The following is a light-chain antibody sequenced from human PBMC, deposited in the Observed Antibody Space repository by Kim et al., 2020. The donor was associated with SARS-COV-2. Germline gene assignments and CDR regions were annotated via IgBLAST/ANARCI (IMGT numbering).Light chain of an antibody. CDR1: NIGSKN. CDR2: RDS. V-gene: IGLV3-9*01. J-gene: IGLJ1*01. CDR3: QVWDSGTYV. Sequence: SVARGQTARITCGGNNIGSKNVHWYQQKPGQAPVLVIYRDSNRPSGIPERFSGSNSGNTATLTISRAQAGDEADYYCQVWDSGTYVFGTGTKVTVL.